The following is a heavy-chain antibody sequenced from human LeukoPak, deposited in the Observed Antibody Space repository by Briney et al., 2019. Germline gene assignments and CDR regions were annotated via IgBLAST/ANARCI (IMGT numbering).Heavy chain of an antibody. D-gene: IGHD1-14*01. CDR2: TYSDGNT. Sequence: GGSLRLSCAASGFTVSNNYMSWVRQAPGKGLEWVSITYSDGNTNYAVSVKGRFTISRDTSQNTLSLQMNSLRAEDTAVYYCVRKNQDFNAAFDIWGQGTVVTVSS. CDR3: VRKNQDFNAAFDI. V-gene: IGHV3-53*01. J-gene: IGHJ3*02. CDR1: GFTVSNNY.